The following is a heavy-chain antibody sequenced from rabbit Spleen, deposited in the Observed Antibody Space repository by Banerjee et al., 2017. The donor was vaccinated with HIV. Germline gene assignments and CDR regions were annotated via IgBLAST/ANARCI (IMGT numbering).Heavy chain of an antibody. V-gene: IGHV1S45*01. D-gene: IGHD7-1*01. CDR2: IAGDSSGFT. CDR1: GLDFSSSYW. Sequence: QEQLEESGGDLVKPEGSLTLTCKASGLDFSSSYWICWVRQAPGKGLEWISCIAGDSSGFTYSATWAKGRFTCSKTSSTTVTLQMTSLTVADTATYFCARDTGTSFSSYGIDLLRPGTLVTVS. CDR3: ARDTGTSFSSYGIDL. J-gene: IGHJ6*01.